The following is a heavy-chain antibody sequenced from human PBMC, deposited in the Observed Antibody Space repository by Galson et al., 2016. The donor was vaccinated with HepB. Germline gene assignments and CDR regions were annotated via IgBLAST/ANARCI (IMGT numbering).Heavy chain of an antibody. CDR2: TYYRSKWYN. J-gene: IGHJ6*02. Sequence: CAISGDSVSSNSAAWNWIRQSPSRGLEWLGRTYYRSKWYNDYAVSVKSRIIVNPGTSKNQFSLQLNSVTPEDTAVYYCVEQRKGAPYGMDVWGQGTTVTASS. V-gene: IGHV6-1*01. CDR1: GDSVSSNSAA. CDR3: VEQRKGAPYGMDV. D-gene: IGHD1/OR15-1a*01.